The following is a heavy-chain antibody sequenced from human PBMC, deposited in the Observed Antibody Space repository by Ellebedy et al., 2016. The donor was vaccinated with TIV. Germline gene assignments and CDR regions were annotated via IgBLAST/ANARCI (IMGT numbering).Heavy chain of an antibody. V-gene: IGHV3-53*05. CDR3: VRERSGWYYDG. Sequence: GGSLRLSCAASGFSISGNYMSWVRQAPGKGLEWVSVIYSGGSTHYADSVKGRLTISRDNAKNTLYLQMTSLRGDDTAVYYCVRERSGWYYDGWGQGTTVIVSS. CDR1: GFSISGNY. J-gene: IGHJ6*02. CDR2: IYSGGST. D-gene: IGHD6-19*01.